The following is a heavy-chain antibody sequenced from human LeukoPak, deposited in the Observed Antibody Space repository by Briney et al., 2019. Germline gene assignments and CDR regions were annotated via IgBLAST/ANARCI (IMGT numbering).Heavy chain of an antibody. V-gene: IGHV4-4*07. Sequence: PSETLSLTCTVSGGSISSYYWSWIRQPAGKGLERIGRIYTSGSTNYNPSLKSRVTMPVDTSKNQFSLKLSSVTAADTAVYYCASYGDTGHDAFDIWGQGTMVTVSS. CDR2: IYTSGST. D-gene: IGHD4-17*01. CDR3: ASYGDTGHDAFDI. CDR1: GGSISSYY. J-gene: IGHJ3*02.